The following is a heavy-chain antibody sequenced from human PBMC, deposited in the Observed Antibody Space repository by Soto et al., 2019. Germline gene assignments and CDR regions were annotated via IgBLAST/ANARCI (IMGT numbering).Heavy chain of an antibody. D-gene: IGHD1-7*01. CDR2: INPDGSST. CDR3: ARDNWNSY. V-gene: IGHV3-74*01. Sequence: EVQLAESGGGLVQPGGSLRLSCAATGFTFSNYWMHWVRQVPGRGPVWVSRINPDGSSTNYADSVKGRFTMSRDNAKNMVYLEMNSLRAEDTAVYYCARDNWNSYWGQGILVTVSS. J-gene: IGHJ4*02. CDR1: GFTFSNYW.